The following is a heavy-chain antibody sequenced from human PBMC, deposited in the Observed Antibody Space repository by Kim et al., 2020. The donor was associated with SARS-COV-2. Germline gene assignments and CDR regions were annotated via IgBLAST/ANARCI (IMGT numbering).Heavy chain of an antibody. CDR1: GGTFSSYA. Sequence: SVKVSCKASGGTFSSYAISWVRQAPGQGLEWMGGIIPIFGTANYAQKFQGRVTITADESTSTAYMELSSLRSEDTAVYYCASGDIVATGPGSGPFDYWGQGTLVTVSS. V-gene: IGHV1-69*13. CDR2: IIPIFGTA. J-gene: IGHJ4*02. D-gene: IGHD5-12*01. CDR3: ASGDIVATGPGSGPFDY.